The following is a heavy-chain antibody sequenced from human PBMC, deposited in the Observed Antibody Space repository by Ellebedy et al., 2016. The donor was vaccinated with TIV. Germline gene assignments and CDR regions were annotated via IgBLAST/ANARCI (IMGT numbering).Heavy chain of an antibody. V-gene: IGHV1-46*01. CDR2: INPCDCGA. D-gene: IGHD4-17*01. J-gene: IGHJ6*02. Sequence: ASVTVSCKASGYPFTTYYIHFVRQAPGQGLDWMGVINPCDCGASYEPKLQDRVIMARETSTTTVYMELRSLGTDDAAVYYCAKAAYGDPFHIDVWGRGTTVTV. CDR1: GYPFTTYY. CDR3: AKAAYGDPFHIDV.